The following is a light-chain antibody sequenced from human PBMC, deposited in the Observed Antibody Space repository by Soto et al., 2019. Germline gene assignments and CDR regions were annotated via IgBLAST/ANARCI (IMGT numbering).Light chain of an antibody. CDR2: EVS. Sequence: QSALTQPASVSGSPGQSITISCTGTSSDVGGYDYVSWYQQHPGKAPKLMIYEVSNRPSGISNRFSASKSGNTASLTISGLQAEDEADYYCSSYTSSSTYVLGTGTKVTVL. J-gene: IGLJ1*01. CDR1: SSDVGGYDY. CDR3: SSYTSSSTYV. V-gene: IGLV2-14*01.